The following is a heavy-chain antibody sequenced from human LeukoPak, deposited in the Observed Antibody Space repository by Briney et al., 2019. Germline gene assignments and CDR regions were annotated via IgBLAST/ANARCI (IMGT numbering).Heavy chain of an antibody. Sequence: PSETLSLICAVYGGSFSGYYWSWIRQPPGKGLEWIGEINHSGSTNYNPSLKSRVTISVETSKNHFSLKLSSVTAADTAVYYCAEARTINDYYYGMDVWGQGTTVTVSS. CDR2: INHSGST. D-gene: IGHD1-1*01. V-gene: IGHV4-34*01. CDR1: GGSFSGYY. CDR3: AEARTINDYYYGMDV. J-gene: IGHJ6*02.